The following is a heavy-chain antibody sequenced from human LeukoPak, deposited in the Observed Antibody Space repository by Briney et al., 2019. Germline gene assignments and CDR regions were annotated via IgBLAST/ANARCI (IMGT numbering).Heavy chain of an antibody. D-gene: IGHD2-2*01. CDR1: GGSISSYS. CDR3: AGDIVVVPAADAFDI. CDR2: IDYSGSI. Sequence: SETLSLTCTVSGGSISSYSWSWIRQPPGKGLEWIGNIDYSGSITSNPSLKSRVTISVDTSKNQVSLRLSSVTAADTAVYYCAGDIVVVPAADAFDIWGQGTMVTVSS. V-gene: IGHV4-59*12. J-gene: IGHJ3*02.